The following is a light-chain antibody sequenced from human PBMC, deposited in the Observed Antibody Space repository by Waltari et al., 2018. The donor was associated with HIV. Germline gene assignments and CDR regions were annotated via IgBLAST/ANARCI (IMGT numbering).Light chain of an antibody. V-gene: IGLV1-36*01. Sequence: QSVLTQPPSVSEAPRQRVTISCSGSSSNIGNNAVSWYQQLPGTAPKLLIFDDDLLPSGVSDRFSGSKSGTSASLAISGLQSEDEADYYCAAWDDSLNGYVFGTGTQVTV. J-gene: IGLJ1*01. CDR3: AAWDDSLNGYV. CDR1: SSNIGNNA. CDR2: DDD.